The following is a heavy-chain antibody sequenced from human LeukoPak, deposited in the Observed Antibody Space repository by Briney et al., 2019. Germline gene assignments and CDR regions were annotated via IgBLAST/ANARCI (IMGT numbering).Heavy chain of an antibody. V-gene: IGHV3-64*02. J-gene: IGHJ4*02. CDR2: INTDGRIT. Sequence: GGSLRLSCVGSGFSFRYFAIHWVRQAPGKGLEYVSVINTDGRITYYADSVKGRFTISRDNSKNTVYLQMGSLRGDDMAVYYFTRDGGSFCDFDYWGQGALVT. D-gene: IGHD1-26*01. CDR3: TRDGGSFCDFDY. CDR1: GFSFRYFA.